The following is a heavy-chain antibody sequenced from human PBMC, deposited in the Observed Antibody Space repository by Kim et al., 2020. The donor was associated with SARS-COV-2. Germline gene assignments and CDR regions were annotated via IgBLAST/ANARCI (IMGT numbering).Heavy chain of an antibody. Sequence: GVSLRLSCAASGFTFSDYSMNWVRQAPEKGLEWVSSISSSSKYIYYADSVKGRFTISRDNAKNSLFLQMNSLRAEDTAVYYCAREPYGDGGWFDPWGQGTLVTVSS. D-gene: IGHD4-17*01. J-gene: IGHJ5*02. CDR2: ISSSSKYI. CDR1: GFTFSDYS. CDR3: AREPYGDGGWFDP. V-gene: IGHV3-21*01.